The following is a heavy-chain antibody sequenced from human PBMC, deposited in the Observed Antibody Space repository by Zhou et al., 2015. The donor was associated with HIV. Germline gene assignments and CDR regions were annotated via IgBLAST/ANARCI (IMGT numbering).Heavy chain of an antibody. CDR1: GYTFTGYY. CDR3: ARSGDYDILTGQDAFDI. D-gene: IGHD3-9*01. V-gene: IGHV1-2*02. CDR2: INPNSGGT. J-gene: IGHJ3*02. Sequence: QVQLVQSGAEVKKPGASVKVSCKASGYTFTGYYMHWVRQAPGQGLEWMGWINPNSGGTNYAQKFQGRVTMTRDTSISTAYMELSRLRSDDTAVYYCARSGDYDILTGQDAFDIWGQGTMVTVSS.